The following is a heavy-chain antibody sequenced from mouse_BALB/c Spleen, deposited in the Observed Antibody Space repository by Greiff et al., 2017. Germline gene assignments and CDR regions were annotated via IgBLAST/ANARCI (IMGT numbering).Heavy chain of an antibody. CDR2: ISSGGSYT. J-gene: IGHJ2*01. CDR1: GFTFSSYA. CDR3: ARDLAGNYFDY. D-gene: IGHD1-1*02. V-gene: IGHV5-9-4*01. Sequence: EVKLQESGGGLVKPGGSLKLSCAASGFTFSSYAMSWVRQSPEKRLEWVAEISSGGSYTYYPDTVTGRFTISRDNAKNTLYLEMSSLRSEDTAMYYCARDLAGNYFDYWGQGTTLTVSS.